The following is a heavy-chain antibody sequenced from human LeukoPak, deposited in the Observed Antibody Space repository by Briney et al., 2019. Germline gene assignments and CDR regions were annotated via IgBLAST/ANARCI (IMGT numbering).Heavy chain of an antibody. Sequence: GGSLRLSCAASGFTFSNYGMNWVRQAPGKGLEWVSYISSSGSTIYYADSVKGRFTISRDNAKNSLYLQMNSLRAEGTAVYYCARDYYGDHFDYWGQGTLVTVSS. CDR2: ISSSGSTI. D-gene: IGHD4-17*01. V-gene: IGHV3-48*03. CDR3: ARDYYGDHFDY. J-gene: IGHJ4*02. CDR1: GFTFSNYG.